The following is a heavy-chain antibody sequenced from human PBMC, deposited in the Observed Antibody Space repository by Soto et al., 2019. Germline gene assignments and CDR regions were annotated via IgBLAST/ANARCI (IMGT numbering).Heavy chain of an antibody. V-gene: IGHV4-61*05. D-gene: IGHD2-21*01. CDR3: TRGGDPYKTGH. CDR1: GGSISSSSYY. Sequence: SETLSLTCTVSGGSISSSSYYWGWIRQPPGKGLEWIGFIYYSGSTNYNPSLKGRVTMSVDTSKNQFSLKLTPVNTADTAIYYCTRGGDPYKTGHWGQGTLVTVSS. J-gene: IGHJ4*02. CDR2: IYYSGST.